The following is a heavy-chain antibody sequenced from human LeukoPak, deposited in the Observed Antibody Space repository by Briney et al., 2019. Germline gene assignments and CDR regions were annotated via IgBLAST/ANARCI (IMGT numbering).Heavy chain of an antibody. J-gene: IGHJ4*02. CDR1: GGSISSSSYY. CDR2: IYYSGST. D-gene: IGHD5-18*01. V-gene: IGHV4-39*07. CDR3: AKSRGYNYGSWDQYFDY. Sequence: SETRSLTCTVSGGSISSSSYYWGWIRQPPGKGLEWIGSIYYSGSTYYNPSLKSRVTISVDTSKNQFSLKLSSVTAADTAVYYCAKSRGYNYGSWDQYFDYWGQGTLVTVSS.